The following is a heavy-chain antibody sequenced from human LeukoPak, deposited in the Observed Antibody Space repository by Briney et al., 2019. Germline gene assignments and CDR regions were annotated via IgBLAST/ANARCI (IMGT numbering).Heavy chain of an antibody. D-gene: IGHD3-22*01. V-gene: IGHV3-30*04. Sequence: GRSLRLSCAASGFIFSSYAMHWVRQAPGKGLEGVAVISYDGSNKYYADSVKGRFTISRANSKNTLYLQMNSLTTEDTAVYYCARGSGYLETFDYWGQGTLVTVSS. CDR1: GFIFSSYA. CDR2: ISYDGSNK. CDR3: ARGSGYLETFDY. J-gene: IGHJ4*02.